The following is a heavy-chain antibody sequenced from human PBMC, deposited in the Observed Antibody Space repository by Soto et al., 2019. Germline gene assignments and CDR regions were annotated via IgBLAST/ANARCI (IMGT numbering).Heavy chain of an antibody. Sequence: GASVKVSCKASGYTFTSYDINWVRQATGQGLEWMGWMNPNSGNTGYAQKFQGRVTMTRNTSISTAYMELSSLRSEDTAVYYCARGGPLTGYYYGMDVWGQGTTVTVSS. J-gene: IGHJ6*02. D-gene: IGHD3-10*01. CDR3: ARGGPLTGYYYGMDV. V-gene: IGHV1-8*01. CDR2: MNPNSGNT. CDR1: GYTFTSYD.